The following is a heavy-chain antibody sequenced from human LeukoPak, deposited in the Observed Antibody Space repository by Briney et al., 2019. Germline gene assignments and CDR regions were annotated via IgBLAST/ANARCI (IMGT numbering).Heavy chain of an antibody. D-gene: IGHD3-16*02. CDR3: ARRRGLYDYVWGGYRQPGHNWFDP. V-gene: IGHV4-34*01. CDR1: GGSFSGYY. CDR2: INHSGST. Sequence: SETLSLTCAVYGGSFSGYYWSWIRQPPGKGLEWIGEINHSGSTNYNPSLKSRVTISVDTSKNQFSLKLSSVTAADTAVYYCARRRGLYDYVWGGYRQPGHNWFDPWGQGTLVTVSS. J-gene: IGHJ5*02.